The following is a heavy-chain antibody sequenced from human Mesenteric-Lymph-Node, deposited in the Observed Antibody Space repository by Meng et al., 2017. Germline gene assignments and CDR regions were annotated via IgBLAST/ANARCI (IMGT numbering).Heavy chain of an antibody. CDR2: ISYDGSNK. Sequence: QVQLVESGGGLVKPGGSLRLSCAASGFTFSSYAMHWVRQAPGKGLEWVAVISYDGSNKYYADSVKGRFTISRDNSKNTLYLQMNSLRAEDTAVYYCARVRTWGQGTMVTVSS. V-gene: IGHV3-30*04. CDR3: ARVRT. CDR1: GFTFSSYA. J-gene: IGHJ3*01.